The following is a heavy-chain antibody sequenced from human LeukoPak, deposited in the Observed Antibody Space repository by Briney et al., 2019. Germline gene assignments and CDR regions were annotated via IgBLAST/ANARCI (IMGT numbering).Heavy chain of an antibody. J-gene: IGHJ5*02. CDR1: EFTFSIYA. CDR2: ISYDGSDK. CDR3: THLGWFDP. Sequence: GGSLRLSCAASEFTFSIYAMHWVRKAPGKGLEWVAVISYDGSDKYYADSVKGRFTISRDNSKNTLYLQMNSLRAEDTAVYYCTHLGWFDPWGQGTLVTVSS. V-gene: IGHV3-30*04.